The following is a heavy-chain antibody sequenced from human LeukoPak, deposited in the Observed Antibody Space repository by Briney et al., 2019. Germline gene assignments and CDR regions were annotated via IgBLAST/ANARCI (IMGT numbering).Heavy chain of an antibody. J-gene: IGHJ4*02. D-gene: IGHD6-13*01. V-gene: IGHV3-23*01. CDR2: ISGSGGST. Sequence: GGSLRLSCVASGFTFNTYAMNWVRQAPGKGLEWVSVISGSGGSTYYADSVKGRFTISRDNSKNTLYLQMNSLRAEDTAVYYCAKRGYSSTWLSPFDYWAQGTLVTVSS. CDR3: AKRGYSSTWLSPFDY. CDR1: GFTFNTYA.